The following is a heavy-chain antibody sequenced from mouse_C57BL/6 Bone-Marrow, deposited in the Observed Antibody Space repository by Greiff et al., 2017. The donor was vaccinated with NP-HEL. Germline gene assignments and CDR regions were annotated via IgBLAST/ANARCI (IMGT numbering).Heavy chain of an antibody. J-gene: IGHJ3*01. Sequence: EVQLVESGGGLVQPGGSLSLSCAASGFTFTDYYMSWVRQPPGKALEWLGFIRNKANGYTTEYSASVKGRFTISRDNSQSILYLQMNALRAEDSATYYCARSGYCTRFAYWGQGTLVTVSA. CDR2: IRNKANGYTT. V-gene: IGHV7-3*01. D-gene: IGHD1-2*01. CDR1: GFTFTDYY. CDR3: ARSGYCTRFAY.